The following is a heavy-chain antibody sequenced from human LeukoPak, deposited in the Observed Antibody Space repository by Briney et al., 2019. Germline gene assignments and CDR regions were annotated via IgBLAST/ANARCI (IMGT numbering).Heavy chain of an antibody. D-gene: IGHD3-22*01. Sequence: GGSLRLSCAVSGFTFSSYWMNWVRQAPGKGLEWVSYISSSGSTIYYADSVKGRFTISRDNAKNSPYLQMNSLRAEDTAVYYCARELSSGYYGWGQGTLVTVSS. V-gene: IGHV3-48*04. CDR1: GFTFSSYW. CDR2: ISSSGSTI. J-gene: IGHJ4*02. CDR3: ARELSSGYYG.